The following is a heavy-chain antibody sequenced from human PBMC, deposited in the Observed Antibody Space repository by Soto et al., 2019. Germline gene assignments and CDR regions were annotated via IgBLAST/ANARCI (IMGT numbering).Heavy chain of an antibody. J-gene: IGHJ6*02. CDR2: ISAYNGNR. CDR3: ARGASHYYYYYGMDV. Sequence: QDQLVQSGAEVKKPGASVKVSCEASGYTFNNYGISWVRQAPGQGLEWMGWISAYNGNRNYAQKFQGRVSMTTETSTSTAYMELRSLRSDDTAVYYCARGASHYYYYYGMDVWGQGTTVTVSS. V-gene: IGHV1-18*01. CDR1: GYTFNNYG.